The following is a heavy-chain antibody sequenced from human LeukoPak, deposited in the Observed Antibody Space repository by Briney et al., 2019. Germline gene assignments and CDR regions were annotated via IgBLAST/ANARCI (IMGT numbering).Heavy chain of an antibody. V-gene: IGHV5-51*01. J-gene: IGHJ4*02. CDR1: EYSFSTNW. CDR3: AKYNAGSLDF. D-gene: IGHD3-10*01. CDR2: IYPGDSQS. Sequence: GESLKISCKAYEYSFSTNWIGWMRQMPGKGLEWMGIIYPGDSQSKYSPSFQGHVTFSADTSRNTAYLQWNSLKASDTAMYYCAKYNAGSLDFWGQGTLLYVSS.